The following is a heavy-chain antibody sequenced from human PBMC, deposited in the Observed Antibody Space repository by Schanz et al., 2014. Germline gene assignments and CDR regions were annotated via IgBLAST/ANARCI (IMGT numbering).Heavy chain of an antibody. J-gene: IGHJ4*02. Sequence: EVKLVESGGGLVQPGGSLRLSCAASGFTFSDHFMDWVRQAPGKGLVWVSHINSDGTTTTYADSVKGRFTISRDNAKNSLYLQMNSLRAGDTAVYYCAKDGRLPYYGTGSDFDYWGQGTLVAVSS. D-gene: IGHD3-22*01. V-gene: IGHV3-74*02. CDR2: INSDGTTT. CDR3: AKDGRLPYYGTGSDFDY. CDR1: GFTFSDHF.